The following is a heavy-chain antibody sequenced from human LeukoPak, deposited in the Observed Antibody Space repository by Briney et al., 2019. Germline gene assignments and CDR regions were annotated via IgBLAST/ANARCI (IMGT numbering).Heavy chain of an antibody. V-gene: IGHV1-69*04. CDR1: GGTFSSYA. J-gene: IGHJ3*02. Sequence: ASVKVSCKASGGTFSSYAISWVRQAPGQGLEWMGRIIPILGIANYAQKFQGRVTITADKSTSTAYMELSSLRSEDTAVYYCARGEVPAAIPGAFDIWGQGTMVTVSS. CDR3: ARGEVPAAIPGAFDI. CDR2: IIPILGIA. D-gene: IGHD2-2*01.